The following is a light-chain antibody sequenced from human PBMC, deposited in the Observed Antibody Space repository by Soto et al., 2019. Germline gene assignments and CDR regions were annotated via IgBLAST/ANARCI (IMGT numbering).Light chain of an antibody. J-gene: IGKJ4*01. CDR2: TAS. Sequence: DIQMTQSPPSLSASIGDRVSITCRASQDIKSSLAWYQKKPGEPPKLLIFTASRSEAGVPSRFRGSGSGTDFTLTITGLQPEDFAAYYCQQYDNGPLTFGGETEVE. V-gene: IGKV1-27*01. CDR1: QDIKSS. CDR3: QQYDNGPLT.